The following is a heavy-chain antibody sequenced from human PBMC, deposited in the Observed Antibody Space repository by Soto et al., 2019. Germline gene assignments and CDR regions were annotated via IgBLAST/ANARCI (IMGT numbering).Heavy chain of an antibody. V-gene: IGHV3-21*01. CDR1: GFTFSSYN. Sequence: EVQLVESGGGLVKPGGSLRLSCAASGFTFSSYNMNWVRQAPGKGLEWVSYISSSSSYISYADSVKGRFTISRDNAKNSLYLQMNSLRDEDTAVYYCARDCSGGSCYSGGPPIDHWGQGTLVTVSS. CDR2: ISSSSSYI. D-gene: IGHD2-15*01. CDR3: ARDCSGGSCYSGGPPIDH. J-gene: IGHJ4*02.